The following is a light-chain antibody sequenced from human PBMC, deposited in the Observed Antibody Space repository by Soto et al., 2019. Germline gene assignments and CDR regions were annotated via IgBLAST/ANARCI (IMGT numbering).Light chain of an antibody. V-gene: IGKV1-5*01. CDR3: QQYNSYWT. CDR2: DAS. CDR1: QSISKW. J-gene: IGKJ1*01. Sequence: DIQMTQSPSTLSASVGDRVTITCRASQSISKWWAWYQQKPGKAPKLLMYDASSLESGVPSRFSGSGSGTEFTLTISSLQPDDFATYYCQQYNSYWTFGQGTKVDIK.